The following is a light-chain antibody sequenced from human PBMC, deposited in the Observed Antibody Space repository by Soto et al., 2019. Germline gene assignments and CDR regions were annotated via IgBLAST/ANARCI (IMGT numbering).Light chain of an antibody. V-gene: IGLV2-23*01. Sequence: QSALTQPASVSGSPGQSITISCTGTINGGTYNLVSWYQHHPGKVPKLMIYEGTKRPSGVSNRFSGSKSGNTASLTISGLQAEDEADYYCCSYAGSSSRRVFGGGTKLTVL. J-gene: IGLJ3*02. CDR3: CSYAGSSSRRV. CDR2: EGT. CDR1: INGGTYNL.